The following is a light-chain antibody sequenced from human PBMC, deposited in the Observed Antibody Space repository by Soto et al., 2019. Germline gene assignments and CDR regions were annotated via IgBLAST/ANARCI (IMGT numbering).Light chain of an antibody. CDR3: QQSYIAPWT. Sequence: DIQMTQSPSSLSASVGDRVTITCRASLGISNYLAWYQQKPGKVPNLLIYAASRLQSGVPSRFSAGGSGTEFTLSINSLLPEDFATYYCQQSYIAPWTFGQGTKVDIK. V-gene: IGKV1-39*01. CDR2: AAS. J-gene: IGKJ1*01. CDR1: LGISNY.